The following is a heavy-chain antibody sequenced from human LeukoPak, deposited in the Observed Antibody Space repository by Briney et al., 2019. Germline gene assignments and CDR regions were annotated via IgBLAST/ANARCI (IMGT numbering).Heavy chain of an antibody. Sequence: ASVKVSCKASGGTFSSYAISWVRQAPGQGLEWMGGIIPIFGTANYAQKFQGRVTITADKSTSTAYMELSSLRSEDTAVYYCARGWEEAYCGGDCYSGAFDIWGQGTMVTVSS. D-gene: IGHD2-21*02. V-gene: IGHV1-69*06. J-gene: IGHJ3*02. CDR1: GGTFSSYA. CDR2: IIPIFGTA. CDR3: ARGWEEAYCGGDCYSGAFDI.